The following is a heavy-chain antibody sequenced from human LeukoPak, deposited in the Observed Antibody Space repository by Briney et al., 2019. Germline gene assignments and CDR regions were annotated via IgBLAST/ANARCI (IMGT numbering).Heavy chain of an antibody. CDR1: GFTFNHYT. D-gene: IGHD3-3*01. V-gene: IGHV3-23*01. CDR2: ISVGGDTT. Sequence: GGSLRLSWAASGFTFNHYTMSWVRQAPGKGLEWVSTISVGGDTTYYADSVKGRFTISRHNSKNTLYLQMNSLRAEDTAVYYCAKVESTYWGQGTLVTVSA. J-gene: IGHJ4*02. CDR3: AKVESTY.